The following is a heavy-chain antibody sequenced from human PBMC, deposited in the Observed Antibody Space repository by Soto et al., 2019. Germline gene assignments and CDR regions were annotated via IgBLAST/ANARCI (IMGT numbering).Heavy chain of an antibody. J-gene: IGHJ6*02. Sequence: GSLRLSCAASGFTFSSYSMNWVRQAPGKGLEWVSSISSSSSYIYYADSVKGRFTISRDNAKNSLYLQMNSLRAEDTAVYYCARDSSSWYGPHYYYYGMDVWGQGTTVTVSS. CDR1: GFTFSSYS. CDR3: ARDSSSWYGPHYYYYGMDV. CDR2: ISSSSSYI. V-gene: IGHV3-21*01. D-gene: IGHD6-13*01.